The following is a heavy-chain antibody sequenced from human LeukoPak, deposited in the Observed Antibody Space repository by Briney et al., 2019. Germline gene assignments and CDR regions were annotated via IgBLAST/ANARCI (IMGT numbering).Heavy chain of an antibody. CDR1: GLTFSSSR. J-gene: IGHJ4*02. D-gene: IGHD5-18*01. CDR2: INPDGNKK. V-gene: IGHV3-7*01. CDR3: ARDLAYSRLDY. Sequence: GGSLRLSCAVSGLTFSSSRMDWVRQAPGKGLEWVASINPDGNKKYSADSVKGRFTISRDNAENSLYLQMNSLRVEDTAFYYCARDLAYSRLDYWGQGMLVTVSS.